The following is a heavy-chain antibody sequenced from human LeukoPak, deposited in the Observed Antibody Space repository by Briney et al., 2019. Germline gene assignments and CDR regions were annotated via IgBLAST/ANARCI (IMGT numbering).Heavy chain of an antibody. J-gene: IGHJ4*02. Sequence: GGSLRLSCAASGFTVSSNYMSWVRQAPGKGLEWVAVIWYDGGNKYYADSVKGRFTISRDNSENTLYLQMNSLRGEDTAVYYCARDHGGAAAGTFDYWGQGTLVTVSS. CDR3: ARDHGGAAAGTFDY. CDR1: GFTVSSNY. V-gene: IGHV3-33*08. CDR2: IWYDGGNK. D-gene: IGHD6-13*01.